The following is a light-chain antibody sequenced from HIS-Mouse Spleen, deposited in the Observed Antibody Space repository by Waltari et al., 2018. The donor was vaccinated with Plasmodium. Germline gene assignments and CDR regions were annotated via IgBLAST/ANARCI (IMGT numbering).Light chain of an antibody. CDR2: QDS. Sequence: SYELTQPPSVSVSPGQTASITCSGAKWVVKYPCWYQKKPGQSPVLVIYQDSKRPSGIPERFSGSNSGNTATLTISGTQAMDEADYYCQAWDSSTVVFGGGTKLTVL. J-gene: IGLJ2*01. V-gene: IGLV3-1*01. CDR3: QAWDSSTVV. CDR1: KWVVKY.